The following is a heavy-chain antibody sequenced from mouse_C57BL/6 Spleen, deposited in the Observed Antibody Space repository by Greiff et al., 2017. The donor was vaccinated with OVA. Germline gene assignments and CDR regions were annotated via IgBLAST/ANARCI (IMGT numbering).Heavy chain of an antibody. J-gene: IGHJ4*01. CDR2: IDPATGGT. V-gene: IGHV1-15*01. Sequence: ESGAELVRPGASVTLSCKASGYTFTDYEMHWVKQTPVHGLEWIGAIDPATGGTAYNQKFKGKAILTADKSSSTAYMKLRSLTSEDSAVYYSTREGQLGYYDVDYWGQGTSVTVSS. D-gene: IGHD3-3*01. CDR1: GYTFTDYE. CDR3: TREGQLGYYDVDY.